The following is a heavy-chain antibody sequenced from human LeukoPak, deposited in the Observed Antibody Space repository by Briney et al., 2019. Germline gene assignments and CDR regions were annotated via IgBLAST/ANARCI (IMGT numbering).Heavy chain of an antibody. Sequence: GGSLRLSCAASGFTFSSYAMSWVRQAPGKGLEWVSAISGSGGSTYYADSVKGRFTISRDSSKNTLYLQMNSLRAEDTAVYYCARGGRFSVVWKGYYGMDVWGQGTTVTVSS. D-gene: IGHD3-3*01. CDR3: ARGGRFSVVWKGYYGMDV. J-gene: IGHJ6*02. V-gene: IGHV3-23*01. CDR1: GFTFSSYA. CDR2: ISGSGGST.